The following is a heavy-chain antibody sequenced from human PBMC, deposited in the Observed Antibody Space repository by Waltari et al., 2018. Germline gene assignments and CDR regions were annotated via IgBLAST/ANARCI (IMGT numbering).Heavy chain of an antibody. CDR3: ATNHYGTGKGWFDP. V-gene: IGHV4-31*03. Sequence: QVQLQESGPGLVKASETLSLTCTVSGGAISSVGYYWSWFRQHPGKGLEWIGYIYYTGRTDYNPSLKSRVSISVETSKNQFSLKLSSVTAADTAVYYCATNHYGTGKGWFDPWGQGTPVTVSS. D-gene: IGHD3-10*01. J-gene: IGHJ5*02. CDR1: GGAISSVGYY. CDR2: IYYTGRT.